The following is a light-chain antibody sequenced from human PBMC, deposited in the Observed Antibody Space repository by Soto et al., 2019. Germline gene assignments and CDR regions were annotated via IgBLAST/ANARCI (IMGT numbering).Light chain of an antibody. CDR1: QSVSNSY. V-gene: IGKV3-20*01. Sequence: EIVLTQSPGTLSLSPGERATLSCRASQSVSNSYLAWYQHKPGQAPRLLIYGASSRATGIPDRFSGSGSGTDFTLTISRLEPEDFAVYYCPQYGTSPRTFGQGTKLEIK. J-gene: IGKJ2*01. CDR2: GAS. CDR3: PQYGTSPRT.